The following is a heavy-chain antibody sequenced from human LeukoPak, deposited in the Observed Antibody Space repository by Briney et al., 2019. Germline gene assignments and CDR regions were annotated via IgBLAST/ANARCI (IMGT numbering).Heavy chain of an antibody. CDR2: ISYSGID. J-gene: IGHJ3*02. CDR3: ARDFGNSDAFDI. V-gene: IGHV4-39*07. Sequence: SETLSLTCSVSGGSISSRSYYWAWIRQPPGKGLEWIGSISYSGIDYYDPSLKSRVTMSVDTSKNQVSLKLSSVTAADTAVYYCARDFGNSDAFDIWGQGTMVTVSS. CDR1: GGSISSRSYY. D-gene: IGHD1-14*01.